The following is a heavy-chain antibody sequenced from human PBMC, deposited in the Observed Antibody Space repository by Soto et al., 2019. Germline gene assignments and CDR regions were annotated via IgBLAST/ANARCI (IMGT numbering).Heavy chain of an antibody. CDR3: ASPMYDSDTGPNFQYYFDS. CDR2: IDPSDSQT. D-gene: IGHD3-22*01. Sequence: PLESLKISCKGSGYSLAGYWITWVRQKPGKGLEWMGRIDPSDSQTYYSPSIRGHVTISATKSITTVFLQWSSLRASDTAMYYCASPMYDSDTGPNFQYYFDSWGQGTPVTVAS. CDR1: GYSLAGYW. J-gene: IGHJ4*02. V-gene: IGHV5-10-1*01.